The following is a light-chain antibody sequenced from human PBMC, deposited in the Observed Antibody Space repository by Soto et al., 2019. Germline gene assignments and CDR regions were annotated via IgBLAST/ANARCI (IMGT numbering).Light chain of an antibody. V-gene: IGKV3-20*01. Sequence: EIVLTQSPGTLSLSPGERATLSCRASQSVTSNYLIWYQQKPGQAPRPLIYDASNRATGIPDRFSGSGSGTDFTLTISRLEPEDFAVYYCQQYGSSPFTFGQGTKLEIK. CDR1: QSVTSNY. CDR2: DAS. CDR3: QQYGSSPFT. J-gene: IGKJ2*01.